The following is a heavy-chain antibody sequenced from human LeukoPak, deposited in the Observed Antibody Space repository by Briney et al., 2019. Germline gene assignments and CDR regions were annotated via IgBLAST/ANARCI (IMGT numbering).Heavy chain of an antibody. CDR3: ARDWGRVAGSGLY. J-gene: IGHJ4*02. CDR1: GYTFTSYA. Sequence: GASVKVSCKASGYTFTSYAMHWVRQAPGQRLEWMGWINAGNGNTKCSQKFQGRVTITRDTSASTAYMELSSLRSEDTAVYYCARDWGRVAGSGLYWGQGTLVTVSS. D-gene: IGHD6-19*01. V-gene: IGHV1-3*01. CDR2: INAGNGNT.